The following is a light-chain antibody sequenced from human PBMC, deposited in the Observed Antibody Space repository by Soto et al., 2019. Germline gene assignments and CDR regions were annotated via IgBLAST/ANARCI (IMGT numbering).Light chain of an antibody. Sequence: DIVMTQSPDSLAVSLGERATINCKSSQSVLYSTNSKNYLAWYQQKPGQPPKVILFWASTRESGVPDRFSGSGSGRDFTLTISSLQAGDVAVYSGQQFYGNPLTFGGGTKVEIK. J-gene: IGKJ4*01. CDR3: QQFYGNPLT. CDR2: WAS. V-gene: IGKV4-1*01. CDR1: QSVLYSTNSKNY.